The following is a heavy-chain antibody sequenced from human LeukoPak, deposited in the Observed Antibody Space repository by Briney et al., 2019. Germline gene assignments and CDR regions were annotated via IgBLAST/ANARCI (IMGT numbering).Heavy chain of an antibody. CDR3: TTILVGATNSY. J-gene: IGHJ4*02. CDR2: IKSKTDGGTT. Sequence: GGSLRLSCAASGFTFKNYAMNWVRQAPGKGLEWVGRIKSKTDGGTTDYAAPVKGRFTISRDDSKNTLHLQMNSLKTEDTAVYYCTTILVGATNSYWGQGTLVTVSS. CDR1: GFTFKNYA. V-gene: IGHV3-15*07. D-gene: IGHD1-26*01.